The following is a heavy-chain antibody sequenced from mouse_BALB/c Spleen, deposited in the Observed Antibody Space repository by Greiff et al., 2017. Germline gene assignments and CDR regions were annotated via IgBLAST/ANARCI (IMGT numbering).Heavy chain of an antibody. V-gene: IGHV5-12-2*01. CDR2: ISNGGGST. CDR3: ARRYDYAWFAY. Sequence: EVQGVESGGGLVQPGGSLKLSCAASGFTFSSYTMSWVRQTPEKRLEWVAYISNGGGSTYYPDTVKGRFTISRDNAKNTLYLQMSSLKSEDTAMYYCARRYDYAWFAYWGQGTLVTVSA. J-gene: IGHJ3*01. CDR1: GFTFSSYT. D-gene: IGHD2-4*01.